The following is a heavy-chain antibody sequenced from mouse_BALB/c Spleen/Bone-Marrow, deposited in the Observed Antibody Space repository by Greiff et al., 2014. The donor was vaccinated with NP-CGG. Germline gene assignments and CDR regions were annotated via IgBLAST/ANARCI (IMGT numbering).Heavy chain of an antibody. J-gene: IGHJ4*01. CDR3: AAARATSYAMDY. D-gene: IGHD3-1*01. CDR2: IDPSDSYT. Sequence: QVQLQQSGAELVKPGASAKLSCKASGYTFTSYWMHWVKQRPGKGLEGIGEIDPSDSYTNYNQQFKGKATLTVDKSSSTAYMQLRSLTSEASEVCYCAAARATSYAMDYWGPGTSVTVSS. V-gene: IGHV1-69*02. CDR1: GYTFTSYW.